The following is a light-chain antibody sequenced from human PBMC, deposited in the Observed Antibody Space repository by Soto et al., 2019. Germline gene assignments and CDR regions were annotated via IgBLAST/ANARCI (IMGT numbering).Light chain of an antibody. V-gene: IGLV4-69*01. CDR2: LKSDGSH. CDR3: QTWGSGIVV. CDR1: SGHSSYT. J-gene: IGLJ2*01. Sequence: QPVLTQSPSASASLGASVKLTCTLSSGHSSYTIVWHQQQPEKGPRYLMNLKSDGSHNKGDGIPDRFSGSSSGAERYLTISSLQSEDEADYYCQTWGSGIVVFGGGTKLTVL.